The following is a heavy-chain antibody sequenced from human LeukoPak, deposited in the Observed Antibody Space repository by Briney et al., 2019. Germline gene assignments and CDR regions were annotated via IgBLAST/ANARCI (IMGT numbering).Heavy chain of an antibody. Sequence: PSETLSLTCTVSGGSISSHYWSWIRQPPGKGLEWIGYIYYSGSTNYNPSLKSRVTISVDTSKNQFSLKLSSVTAADTAVYYCARGGGWLRGDYFDYWGQGTLVTVSS. J-gene: IGHJ4*02. CDR3: ARGGGWLRGDYFDY. V-gene: IGHV4-59*11. D-gene: IGHD5-12*01. CDR2: IYYSGST. CDR1: GGSISSHY.